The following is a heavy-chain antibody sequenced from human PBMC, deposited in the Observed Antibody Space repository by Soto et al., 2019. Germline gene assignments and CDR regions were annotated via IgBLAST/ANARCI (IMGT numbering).Heavy chain of an antibody. V-gene: IGHV3-33*01. Sequence: QGQLVESGGGVVQPGRSVRLSCAASGFTFSTYAMHWVRQAPGKGLEWVAVIWHDGSNKYYADSVKGRFTISRDNSKNTLYMQMNSLRAEDTAVYYWASTYGDYERPFDYWGQGTLVTVSS. D-gene: IGHD4-17*01. CDR1: GFTFSTYA. J-gene: IGHJ4*02. CDR2: IWHDGSNK. CDR3: ASTYGDYERPFDY.